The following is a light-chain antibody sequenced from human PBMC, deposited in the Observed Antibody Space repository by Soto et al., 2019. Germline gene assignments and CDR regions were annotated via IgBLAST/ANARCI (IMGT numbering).Light chain of an antibody. CDR1: QSISNY. Sequence: DIQMTQSPSSLSASVGDRVTITCRASQSISNYLAWYQQKPGKVPKLLIYAASTLQSGVPSRFSGSGSGTDFTLTISSLQPEDVATYYCQKYNSAPDFGQGTKLEIK. CDR3: QKYNSAPD. V-gene: IGKV1-27*01. J-gene: IGKJ2*01. CDR2: AAS.